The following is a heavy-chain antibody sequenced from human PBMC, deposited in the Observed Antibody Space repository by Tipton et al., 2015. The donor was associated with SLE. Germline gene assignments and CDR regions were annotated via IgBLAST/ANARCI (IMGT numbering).Heavy chain of an antibody. CDR1: GGSISPYY. D-gene: IGHD3-3*01. V-gene: IGHV4-59*08. Sequence: TLSLTCTVSGGSISPYYWSWIRQAPGKGLEWIGFINYGGGTNYNPSLKSRVTILVDTSKNQFSLRLTSLTAADTAVYYCARFLDTFDIWGQVTVVTVSS. CDR2: INYGGGT. CDR3: ARFLDTFDI. J-gene: IGHJ3*02.